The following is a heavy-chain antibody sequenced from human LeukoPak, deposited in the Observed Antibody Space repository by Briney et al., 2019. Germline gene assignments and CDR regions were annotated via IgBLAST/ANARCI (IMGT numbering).Heavy chain of an antibody. Sequence: ASVKVSCKASGGTFSSYAISWVRQAPGQGLEWMGWINPNSGGTNYAQKFQGRVTMTRDTSISTAYMELSRLRSDDTAMYYCATGYSSSWFAFDIWGQGTMVTVSS. D-gene: IGHD6-13*01. CDR2: INPNSGGT. J-gene: IGHJ3*02. V-gene: IGHV1-2*02. CDR1: GGTFSSYA. CDR3: ATGYSSSWFAFDI.